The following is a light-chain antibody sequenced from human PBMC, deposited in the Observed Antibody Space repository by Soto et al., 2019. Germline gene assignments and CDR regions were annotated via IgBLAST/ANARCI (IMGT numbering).Light chain of an antibody. Sequence: EVVMTQSPATLSVSPGERATLSCRASQSVNSNLAWYQQKPGQAPRLLIHGASTRAPDIPARFSGSGSGTDFTLTISSLQSEDFAVYYCQQYNNWPPWTFGQGTKVEIK. CDR2: GAS. J-gene: IGKJ1*01. V-gene: IGKV3-15*01. CDR3: QQYNNWPPWT. CDR1: QSVNSN.